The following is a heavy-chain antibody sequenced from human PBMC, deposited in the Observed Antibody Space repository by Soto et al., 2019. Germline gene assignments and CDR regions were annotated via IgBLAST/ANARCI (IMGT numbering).Heavy chain of an antibody. J-gene: IGHJ4*02. CDR3: ARSLTTLTTLLDC. Sequence: ASVKVSCKASGYTFTGYYMHWVRQAPGQGLEWMGWINPNTGGTNSAQRFQGRVTMTRDTSISTAYMELSRLRSDHTAVYYCARSLTTLTTLLDCWGQGTLVTVSS. CDR2: INPNTGGT. V-gene: IGHV1-2*02. CDR1: GYTFTGYY. D-gene: IGHD4-17*01.